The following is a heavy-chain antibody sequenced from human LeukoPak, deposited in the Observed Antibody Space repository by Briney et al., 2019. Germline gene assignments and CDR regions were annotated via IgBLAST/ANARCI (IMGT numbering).Heavy chain of an antibody. CDR1: GCSFNDYY. CDR2: INARGDT. V-gene: IGHV4-34*01. J-gene: IGHJ5*02. Sequence: SETLSLTCAVYGCSFNDYYWNWVRQPPGKGLEWIGEINARGDTNYNPSLKSRVTISVDSSKNQFSLTLTSMIAADTAIYYCARGQVPAARGYNWFDPWGQGTLVTVSS. D-gene: IGHD2-2*01. CDR3: ARGQVPAARGYNWFDP.